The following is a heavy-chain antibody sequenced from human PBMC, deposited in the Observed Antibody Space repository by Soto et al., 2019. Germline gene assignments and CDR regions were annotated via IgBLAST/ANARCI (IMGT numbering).Heavy chain of an antibody. V-gene: IGHV3-30*18. CDR3: AKGGRQWLVTSDFNY. J-gene: IGHJ4*02. Sequence: VQLVESGGGVVQPGRSLRLSCAASGFTFSDYAMHWVRQAPGKGMEWVAVVSHDGRNTHYADYVKGRFAISRDSSKNTVSLEMTSLRAEDTAVYYCAKGGRQWLVTSDFNYWGQGALVTVSS. D-gene: IGHD6-19*01. CDR2: VSHDGRNT. CDR1: GFTFSDYA.